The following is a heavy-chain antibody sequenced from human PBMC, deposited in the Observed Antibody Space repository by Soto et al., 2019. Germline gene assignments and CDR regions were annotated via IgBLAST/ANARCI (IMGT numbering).Heavy chain of an antibody. CDR2: FDPEDGET. CDR3: ATDGVTIFGVAPYGMDV. Sequence: GASVKVSCKVSGYTLTELSMHWVRQATGKGLEWMGGFDPEDGETIYAQKCQGRVTMTEDTSTDTAYMELSSLRSEDTAVYYCATDGVTIFGVAPYGMDVWGQGTTVTVSS. J-gene: IGHJ6*02. V-gene: IGHV1-24*01. CDR1: GYTLTELS. D-gene: IGHD3-3*01.